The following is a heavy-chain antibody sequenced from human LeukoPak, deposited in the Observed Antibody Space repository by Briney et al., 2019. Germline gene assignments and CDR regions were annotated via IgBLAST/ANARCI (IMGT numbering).Heavy chain of an antibody. CDR2: IYTSGST. D-gene: IGHD6-13*01. CDR3: ARSCGYSSSWYGSDWFDP. Sequence: PSQTLSPTCSVSGGSISSGSYYWSWIRQPAGKGLEWIGRIYTSGSTNYNPSLKSRVTISVDTSKNQFSLKLSSVTAADTAVYYCARSCGYSSSWYGSDWFDPWGQGTQVTVSS. J-gene: IGHJ5*01. V-gene: IGHV4-61*02. CDR1: GGSISSGSYY.